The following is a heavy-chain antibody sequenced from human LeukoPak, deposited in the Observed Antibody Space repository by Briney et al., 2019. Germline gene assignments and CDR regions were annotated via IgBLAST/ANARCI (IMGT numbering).Heavy chain of an antibody. J-gene: IGHJ4*02. CDR3: ARSKAYYDSSGYANDC. CDR1: GGSISSYY. V-gene: IGHV4-4*07. D-gene: IGHD3-22*01. CDR2: IYSSGST. Sequence: SETLSLTCTVSGGSISSYYWSWIRQPAGKGLEWMGRIYSSGSTNYDPSLKSRVTMSVDTSKNQFSLKLSSVTAADTAVYYCARSKAYYDSSGYANDCWGQGTLVTVSS.